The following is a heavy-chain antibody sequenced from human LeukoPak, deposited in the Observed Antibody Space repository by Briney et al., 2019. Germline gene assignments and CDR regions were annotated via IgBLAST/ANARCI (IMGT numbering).Heavy chain of an antibody. CDR2: INHSGST. CDR1: GGSFSGYY. J-gene: IGHJ4*02. D-gene: IGHD6-6*01. CDR3: ARGAGIAARRPLDY. V-gene: IGHV4-34*01. Sequence: SETLSLTCAVYGGSFSGYYWSWIRQPPGKGPEWIGEINHSGSTNYNPSLKSRVTISVDTSKNQFSLKLSSVTAADTAVYYCARGAGIAARRPLDYWGQGTLVSVSS.